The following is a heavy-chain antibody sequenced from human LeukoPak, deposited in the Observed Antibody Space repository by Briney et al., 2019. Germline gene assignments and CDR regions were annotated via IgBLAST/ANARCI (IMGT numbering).Heavy chain of an antibody. J-gene: IGHJ5*02. CDR3: GKGSTGWSRDP. V-gene: IGHV1-18*01. CDR1: GYTFTERG. Sequence: ASVKVSCKASGYTFTERGISWMRHVPGQGLEWMGRISATSGNTYYAKTFQDRVTMTTDASTSTAYMELRDLTIDDTAVYYCGKGSTGWSRDPWGQGTLVTVSS. CDR2: ISATSGNT. D-gene: IGHD6-19*01.